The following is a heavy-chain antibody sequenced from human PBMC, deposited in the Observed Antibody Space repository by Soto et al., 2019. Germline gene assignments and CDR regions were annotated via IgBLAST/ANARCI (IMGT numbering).Heavy chain of an antibody. CDR2: IWYDGSNK. CDR1: GFTFSSYG. D-gene: IGHD6-6*01. CDR3: ARGGRSSSPVGY. Sequence: PGGSLRLSCAASGFTFSSYGMHWVRQAPGKGLEWVAVIWYDGSNKYYADSVKGRFTISRDNSKNTLYLQMNSLRAEDTAVYYCARGGRSSSPVGYWGQGTLVTVSS. J-gene: IGHJ4*02. V-gene: IGHV3-33*01.